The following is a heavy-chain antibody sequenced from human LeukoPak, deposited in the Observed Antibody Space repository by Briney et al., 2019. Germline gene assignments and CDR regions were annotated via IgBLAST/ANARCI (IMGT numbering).Heavy chain of an antibody. J-gene: IGHJ4*02. V-gene: IGHV3-21*04. CDR3: ATDRGWRTSGYYLYYFEY. CDR1: GFTFSSYS. D-gene: IGHD3-3*01. CDR2: ISSSSSYI. Sequence: GGSLRLSCAASGFTFSSYSMNWVRQALGKGLEWVSSISSSSSYIYYADSVKGRFTISRDNAKNSLYLQMSSLRAEDTAVYYCATDRGWRTSGYYLYYFEYWGQGTLVTYSS.